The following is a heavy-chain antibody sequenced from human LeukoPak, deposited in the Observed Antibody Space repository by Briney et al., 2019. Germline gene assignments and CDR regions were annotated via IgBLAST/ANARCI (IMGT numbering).Heavy chain of an antibody. CDR2: IKQDGSEK. J-gene: IGHJ4*02. CDR1: GFTFSSYC. D-gene: IGHD5-24*01. CDR3: ARRERWLQFGDFDY. Sequence: GGSLRLSCAASGFTFSSYCMSWVRQAPGKGLEWVANIKQDGSEKYYVDSVKGRFTISRDNAKNALFLQMNSLRAEDTAVYYCARRERWLQFGDFDYWGQGTLVTVSS. V-gene: IGHV3-7*01.